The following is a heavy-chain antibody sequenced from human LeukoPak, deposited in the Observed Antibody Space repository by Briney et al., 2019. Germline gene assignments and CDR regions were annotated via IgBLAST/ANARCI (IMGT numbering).Heavy chain of an antibody. CDR2: IYYSGST. V-gene: IGHV4-31*03. CDR3: ARVAKNYYDSSGFFDY. Sequence: SETLSLTCTVSGGSISSGGYYWSWIRQHPGKGLERIWYIYYSGSTYYNPSLKSRVTISVDTSKNQFSLKLSSVTAADTAVYYCARVAKNYYDSSGFFDYWGQGTLVTVSS. D-gene: IGHD3-22*01. CDR1: GGSISSGGYY. J-gene: IGHJ4*02.